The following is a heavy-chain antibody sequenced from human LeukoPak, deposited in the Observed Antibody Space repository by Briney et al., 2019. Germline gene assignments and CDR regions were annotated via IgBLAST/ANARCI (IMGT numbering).Heavy chain of an antibody. Sequence: GESLRLSCAASGFTVSSNYMSWVRQAPGKGLEWVSAISGSGGSTYYADSVKGRFTISRDNSKNTLYLQMNSLRAEDTAVYYCAKGNVNYYGSGILLSYFDYWGQGTLVTVSS. D-gene: IGHD3-10*01. CDR1: GFTVSSNY. CDR3: AKGNVNYYGSGILLSYFDY. V-gene: IGHV3-23*01. CDR2: ISGSGGST. J-gene: IGHJ4*02.